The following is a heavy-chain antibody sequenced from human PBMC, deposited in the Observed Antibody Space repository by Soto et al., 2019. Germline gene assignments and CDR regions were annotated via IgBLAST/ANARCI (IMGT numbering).Heavy chain of an antibody. CDR1: GGSISSSNW. D-gene: IGHD6-13*01. Sequence: SETLSLTCAVSGGSISSSNWWSWVRQPPGKGLEWIGEIYHSGSTNYNPSLKSRVTISVDKSKNQFSLKLSSVTAADTAVYYCARGWYGSGWAYYYGMDVWGQGTTVTVS. CDR3: ARGWYGSGWAYYYGMDV. CDR2: IYHSGST. J-gene: IGHJ6*02. V-gene: IGHV4-4*02.